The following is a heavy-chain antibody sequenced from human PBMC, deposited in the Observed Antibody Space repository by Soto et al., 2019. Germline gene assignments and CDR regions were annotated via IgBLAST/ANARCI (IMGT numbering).Heavy chain of an antibody. J-gene: IGHJ3*01. D-gene: IGHD2-15*01. CDR1: GFFISSGNY. V-gene: IGHV4-38-2*01. CDR3: ARARWYDAFDV. Sequence: SETLSLTCAVSGFFISSGNYWGWIQKPPGKGLEWIGSIFHGGNTYYNPSLKSRVTISVDMSKNQFSLKLNSVTAADTAVYYCARARWYDAFDVWGQGTVVTVSS. CDR2: IFHGGNT.